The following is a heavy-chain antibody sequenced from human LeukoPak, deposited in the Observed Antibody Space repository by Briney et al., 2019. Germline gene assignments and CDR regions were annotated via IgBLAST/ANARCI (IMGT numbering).Heavy chain of an antibody. CDR1: GGSIRSSYYY. Sequence: SETLSLTCTVSGGSIRSSYYYWGWIRQPPGKGLEWIGSIYDSGSTYYNPSLKSRVTISVDTSKNQFSLKLSSVTAADTAVYYCASLLIVVVPAAIGGFDPWGQGTLVTVSS. D-gene: IGHD2-2*02. CDR3: ASLLIVVVPAAIGGFDP. V-gene: IGHV4-39*01. CDR2: IYDSGST. J-gene: IGHJ5*02.